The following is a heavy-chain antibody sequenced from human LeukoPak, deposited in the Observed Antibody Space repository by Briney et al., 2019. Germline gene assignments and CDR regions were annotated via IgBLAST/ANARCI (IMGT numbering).Heavy chain of an antibody. CDR3: AREQAVAGTALDY. CDR1: GYTFTGYY. J-gene: IGHJ4*02. D-gene: IGHD6-19*01. Sequence: PSVKASSKASGYTFTGYYMHWVRQAPGQGLEWMGRINPNSGGTNYGQKFQGRVTMTRDTSISTDYMELSRLRSDDTAVYYCAREQAVAGTALDYWDQGTLVTVSS. V-gene: IGHV1-2*06. CDR2: INPNSGGT.